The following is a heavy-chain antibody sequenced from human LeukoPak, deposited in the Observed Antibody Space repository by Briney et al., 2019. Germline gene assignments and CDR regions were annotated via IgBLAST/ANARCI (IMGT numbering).Heavy chain of an antibody. D-gene: IGHD4-17*01. CDR2: ISSSSSYI. V-gene: IGHV3-21*01. CDR3: AREHYGDYGYYFDY. CDR1: GFSFSSYG. Sequence: GGSLRLSCAASGFSFSSYGMHWVRQAPGKGLEWVSSISSSSSYIYYADSVKGRFTISRDNAKNSLYLQMNSLRAEDTAVYYCAREHYGDYGYYFDYWGQGTLVTVSS. J-gene: IGHJ4*02.